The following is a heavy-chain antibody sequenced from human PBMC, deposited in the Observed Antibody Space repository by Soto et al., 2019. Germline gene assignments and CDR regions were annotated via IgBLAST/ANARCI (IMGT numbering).Heavy chain of an antibody. Sequence: SETLCVTCSFAADSVDQTNYYWTWIRQRPGKGLEWSGNIYYNGSTFYNSSLKSRLTISIDTSQNQFSLKVTSVTAADTAMYFCARDKGYRDFWSASPFYYCLDVWGQGTTFTVSS. V-gene: IGHV4-31*03. CDR1: ADSVDQTNYY. D-gene: IGHD3-3*01. CDR3: ARDKGYRDFWSASPFYYCLDV. CDR2: IYYNGST. J-gene: IGHJ6*01.